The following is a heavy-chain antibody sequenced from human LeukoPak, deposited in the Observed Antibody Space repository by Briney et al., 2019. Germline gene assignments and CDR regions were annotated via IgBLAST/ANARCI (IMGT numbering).Heavy chain of an antibody. Sequence: ASVTVSCKASGGTFSSYAISWVRQAPGQGLEWMGGIIPIFGTANYAQKFQGRVTITADESTSTAYMELSSLRSEDTAVYYCARGLVVVPAAIRYYYYYGMDVWGQGTTVTVSS. V-gene: IGHV1-69*13. CDR2: IIPIFGTA. CDR3: ARGLVVVPAAIRYYYYYGMDV. J-gene: IGHJ6*02. CDR1: GGTFSSYA. D-gene: IGHD2-2*02.